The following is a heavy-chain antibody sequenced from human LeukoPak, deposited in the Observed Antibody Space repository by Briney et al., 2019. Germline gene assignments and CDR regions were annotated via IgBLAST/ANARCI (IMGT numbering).Heavy chain of an antibody. D-gene: IGHD6-19*01. Sequence: PGRSLRLSCAASGFTFSSYAMHWVRQAPGKGLEWVAVISYDGSNKYYADSVKGRFTISRDNSKNTLYLQMNSLRAEDTAVYYCARDQIAVAGYDAFDIWGQGTMVTVSS. J-gene: IGHJ3*02. CDR2: ISYDGSNK. CDR1: GFTFSSYA. CDR3: ARDQIAVAGYDAFDI. V-gene: IGHV3-30-3*01.